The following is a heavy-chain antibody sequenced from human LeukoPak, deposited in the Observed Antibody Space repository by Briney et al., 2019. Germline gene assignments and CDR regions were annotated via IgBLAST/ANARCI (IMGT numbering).Heavy chain of an antibody. J-gene: IGHJ6*03. Sequence: ASVKVSCKASGYTFTTYGITWVRQAPGQGLEWMGWISANNGNTKYAQKLQDRVTMTTDTSTSTAHMELRSLRSDDTAVYYCAREYSGYDGRYYYYYMDVWGKGTTVTVSS. CDR2: ISANNGNT. CDR1: GYTFTTYG. D-gene: IGHD5-12*01. V-gene: IGHV1-18*01. CDR3: AREYSGYDGRYYYYYMDV.